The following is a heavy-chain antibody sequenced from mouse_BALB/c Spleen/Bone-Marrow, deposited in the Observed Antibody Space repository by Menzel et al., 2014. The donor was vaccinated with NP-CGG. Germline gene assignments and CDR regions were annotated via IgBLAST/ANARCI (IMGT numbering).Heavy chain of an antibody. Sequence: EVKLVDSGGDLVKPGGSLKLSCAASGFTFSSYGMSWVRQTPDKRLEWVATISSGGSYTYYPDSVKGRFTISRDNAKNTLYLQMSSLKSEDTAMYYCARRGYGNSYWYFDVWGAGTTVTVSS. V-gene: IGHV5-6*02. CDR1: GFTFSSYG. CDR2: ISSGGSYT. J-gene: IGHJ1*01. CDR3: ARRGYGNSYWYFDV. D-gene: IGHD2-10*02.